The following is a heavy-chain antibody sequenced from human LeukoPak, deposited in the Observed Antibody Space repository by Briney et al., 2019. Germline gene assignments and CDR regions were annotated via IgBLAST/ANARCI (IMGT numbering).Heavy chain of an antibody. D-gene: IGHD3-10*01. J-gene: IGHJ4*02. V-gene: IGHV3-33*01. Sequence: GGSLRLSCAASGFTFRSYGMHWVRQAPGKGLEWVAVIWYDGSNKYYADSVKGRFTISRDNSKNTLYLQMNSLRAEDTAVYYCARGYGSGSYYNPQYYFDYWGQGTLVTVSS. CDR1: GFTFRSYG. CDR3: ARGYGSGSYYNPQYYFDY. CDR2: IWYDGSNK.